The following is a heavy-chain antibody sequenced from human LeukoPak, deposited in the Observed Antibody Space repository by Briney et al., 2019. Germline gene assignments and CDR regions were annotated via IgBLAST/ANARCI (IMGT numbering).Heavy chain of an antibody. Sequence: TSETLSLTCTVSGGSINSYYWNWIRQSPGQGLEWIGFIYSAGSTNYNPSLKSRVAISVDTSQNQFSLKLSSVTAADTAVYYCARGGSTTWRIGYYFDYWAREPWSPSPQ. CDR2: IYSAGST. J-gene: IGHJ4*02. CDR1: GGSINSYY. V-gene: IGHV4-59*01. CDR3: ARGGSTTWRIGYYFDY. D-gene: IGHD6-13*01.